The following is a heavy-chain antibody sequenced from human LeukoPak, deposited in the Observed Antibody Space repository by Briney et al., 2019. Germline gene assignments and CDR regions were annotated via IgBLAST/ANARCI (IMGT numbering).Heavy chain of an antibody. D-gene: IGHD3-3*01. CDR2: ISTSSTYI. Sequence: PGGSLRLSCTASGFTFSTYWMHRVRQAPGKGLEWVSSISTSSTYIYYADSVEGRFTISRDNAKNLLYLQMNSLRVEDTAVYYCARDPPLTLFGVVTPTPGNWFDPWGQGTLVTVSS. CDR1: GFTFSTYW. CDR3: ARDPPLTLFGVVTPTPGNWFDP. V-gene: IGHV3-21*06. J-gene: IGHJ5*02.